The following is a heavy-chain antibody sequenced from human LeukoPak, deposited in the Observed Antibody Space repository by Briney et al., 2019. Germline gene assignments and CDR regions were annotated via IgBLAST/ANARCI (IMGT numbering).Heavy chain of an antibody. D-gene: IGHD2-21*02. CDR2: INTDGSNT. J-gene: IGHJ4*02. CDR1: GLTFSNYW. Sequence: GGSLRLSCAASGLTFSNYWMHWVRQAPGEGLVWVSRINTDGSNTNYADSVKGRFTISRDNAKNTLYLQMSSLRAEDTAMYYCARDYSGGYSGYWGQGTLVTVSS. CDR3: ARDYSGGYSGY. V-gene: IGHV3-74*01.